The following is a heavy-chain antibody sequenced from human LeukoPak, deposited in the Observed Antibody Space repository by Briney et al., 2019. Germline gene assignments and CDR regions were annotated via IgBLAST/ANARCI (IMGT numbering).Heavy chain of an antibody. D-gene: IGHD2-21*01. Sequence: GGSLRLSCEASGFTLNYYWMSWVRQAPGKGLEWVANINQDGSEKYFVDSVKGRFTVSRDNAQNSVFLQMDSLRVDDTAVYYCARWVSQYYFDYWGQGTNVTVSS. J-gene: IGHJ4*02. CDR3: ARWVSQYYFDY. V-gene: IGHV3-7*01. CDR1: GFTLNYYW. CDR2: INQDGSEK.